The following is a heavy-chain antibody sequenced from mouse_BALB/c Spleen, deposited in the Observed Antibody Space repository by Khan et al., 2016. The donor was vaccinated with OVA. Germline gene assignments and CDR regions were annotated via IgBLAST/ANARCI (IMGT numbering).Heavy chain of an antibody. Sequence: QVQLQQSGAELVRPGTSVKVSCKASGYSFTDYLIDWVKQRPGQGLEWIGVINPGSGDTHYNEKFTGKAKLTADKSSSTAYMQLSSLTSDDSASYFCGRGGYGSLAYWGQGTLVTVSP. V-gene: IGHV1-54*01. CDR3: GRGGYGSLAY. CDR1: GYSFTDYL. J-gene: IGHJ3*01. D-gene: IGHD1-1*02. CDR2: INPGSGDT.